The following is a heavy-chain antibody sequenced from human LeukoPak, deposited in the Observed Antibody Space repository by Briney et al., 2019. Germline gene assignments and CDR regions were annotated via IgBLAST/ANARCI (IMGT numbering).Heavy chain of an antibody. CDR1: GSTFDDHG. CDR2: ISWNGGST. J-gene: IGHJ4*02. V-gene: IGHV3-20*04. D-gene: IGHD6-19*01. Sequence: GGSLRLSCAASGSTFDDHGMSWVRQVPGKGLEWVAGISWNGGSTGYGDSLRGRFTISKDNAKNSLFLQMNSLKGEDTALYYCAMGDSSGWYFDYWGQGTLVTVSS. CDR3: AMGDSSGWYFDY.